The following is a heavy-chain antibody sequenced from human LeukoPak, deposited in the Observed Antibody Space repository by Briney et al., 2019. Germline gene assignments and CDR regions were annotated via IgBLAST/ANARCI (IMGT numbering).Heavy chain of an antibody. D-gene: IGHD6-13*01. CDR3: ARGPFGSSLDY. CDR2: IRGSGDRT. Sequence: PGGSLRLSCVASGFRFTNYAMTWVHQAPGEGLEWVSAIRGSGDRTSYVDSVKGRFTISRDNSKNTLYLQMNSLRAEDTAVYYCARGPFGSSLDYWGQGTLVTVSS. CDR1: GFRFTNYA. V-gene: IGHV3-23*01. J-gene: IGHJ4*02.